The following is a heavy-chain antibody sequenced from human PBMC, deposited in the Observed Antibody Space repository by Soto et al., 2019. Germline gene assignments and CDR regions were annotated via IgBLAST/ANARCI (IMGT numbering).Heavy chain of an antibody. Sequence: SVKVSCKASGGTFSSYTISWVRQAPGQGLEWMGGIIPIFGTANYAQKFQGRVTITADESTSTAYMELRSLRSDDTAVYYCARGSYDILTGPDYWGQGTLVPVSS. CDR3: ARGSYDILTGPDY. CDR2: IIPIFGTA. D-gene: IGHD3-9*01. J-gene: IGHJ4*02. V-gene: IGHV1-69*13. CDR1: GGTFSSYT.